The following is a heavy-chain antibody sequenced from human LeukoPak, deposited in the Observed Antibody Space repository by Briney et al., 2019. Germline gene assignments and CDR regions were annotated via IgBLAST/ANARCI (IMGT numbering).Heavy chain of an antibody. CDR3: ARVSGGGSPLGYYGMDV. V-gene: IGHV3-48*02. CDR1: GFIFSDYN. CDR2: ISSGSSTI. J-gene: IGHJ6*02. Sequence: GGSLRLSCAASGFIFSDYNMNWVRQAPGKGLEWVSYISSGSSTIYYADSVKGRFIISRDNAKNSLYLQMNSLTDEDTAVYYCARVSGGGSPLGYYGMDVWGQGTTVTVSS. D-gene: IGHD2-15*01.